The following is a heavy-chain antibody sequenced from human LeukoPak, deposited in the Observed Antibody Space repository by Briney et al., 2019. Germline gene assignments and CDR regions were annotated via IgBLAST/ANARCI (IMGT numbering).Heavy chain of an antibody. J-gene: IGHJ4*02. D-gene: IGHD1-7*01. V-gene: IGHV4-39*07. CDR1: GGSISSSSDY. CDR2: IYYSGST. Sequence: SETLSLTCTVSGGSISSSSDYWGWIRQPPGKGMEGIGSIYYSGSTYYNPSLKSRVTISVYTSKNQFSLKLSSVTAAETAVYYCATKLELLALGYWGQGTLVTVSS. CDR3: ATKLELLALGY.